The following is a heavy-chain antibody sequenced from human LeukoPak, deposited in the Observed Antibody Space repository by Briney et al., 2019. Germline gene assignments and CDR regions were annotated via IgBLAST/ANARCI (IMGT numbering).Heavy chain of an antibody. CDR2: IRSKAYGGTT. V-gene: IGHV3-49*03. J-gene: IGHJ4*02. D-gene: IGHD3-9*01. CDR1: GFTFGDYA. CDR3: TRDRGLRYFDWLLFDY. Sequence: GGSLRLSCTASGFTFGDYAMSWFRQAPGKGLEWVGFIRSKAYGGTTEYAASVKGRFTISRDDSKSIAYLQMNSLKTEDTAVSYCTRDRGLRYFDWLLFDYWGQGTLVTVSS.